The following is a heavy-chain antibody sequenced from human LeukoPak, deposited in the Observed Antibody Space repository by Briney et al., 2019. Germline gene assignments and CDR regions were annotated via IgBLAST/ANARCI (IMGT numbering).Heavy chain of an antibody. J-gene: IGHJ5*01. CDR3: ARVSGSGLYFKSFDP. Sequence: SETLSLTCSVSGDDVSSSNWWTWVRQPPQKGLEWIGEVYHSGSMNYNPSLKSRIYMSVDKSQNRFSLRLTSVTAADTAVYFCARVSGSGLYFKSFDPWGQGTLVIVSS. V-gene: IGHV4-4*02. CDR2: VYHSGSM. D-gene: IGHD3-10*01. CDR1: GDDVSSSNW.